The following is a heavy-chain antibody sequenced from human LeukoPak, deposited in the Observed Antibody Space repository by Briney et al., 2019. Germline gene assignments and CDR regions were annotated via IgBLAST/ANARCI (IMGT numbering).Heavy chain of an antibody. J-gene: IGHJ3*02. CDR2: TYYRSKWYN. V-gene: IGHV6-1*01. D-gene: IGHD1-26*01. CDR3: ARAAPYSGSYVAAFDI. CDR1: GDSVSSNSAA. Sequence: SQTLSLTCAISGDSVSSNSAAWNWIRQSPSRGLEWLGRTYYRSKWYNDYAVSVKSRITINPDTSKNQFSLQLNSVTPEDTAVYHCARAAPYSGSYVAAFDIWGQGTMVTVSS.